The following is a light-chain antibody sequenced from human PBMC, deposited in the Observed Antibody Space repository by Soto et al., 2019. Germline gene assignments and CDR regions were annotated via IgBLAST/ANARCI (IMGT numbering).Light chain of an antibody. CDR1: SSNIGSNT. V-gene: IGLV1-44*01. CDR2: SNN. CDR3: AAWDDSLNGYV. J-gene: IGLJ1*01. Sequence: QPVLTQPPSASGTPGQSVTISCSGSSSNIGSNTVNWYQQLPGRAPKLLIYSNNQRPSGVPDRFSGSKSGTSASLAISGHQSEDEADYYCAAWDDSLNGYVFGTGTKVTAL.